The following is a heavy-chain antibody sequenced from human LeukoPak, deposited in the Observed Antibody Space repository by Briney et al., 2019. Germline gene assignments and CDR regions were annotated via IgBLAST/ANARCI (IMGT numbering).Heavy chain of an antibody. CDR3: AKVSGDIVVVVADDAFDI. J-gene: IGHJ3*02. V-gene: IGHV3-23*01. CDR1: GFTFSSYG. D-gene: IGHD2-15*01. CDR2: ISGSGGST. Sequence: PGGTLRLPCAASGFTFSSYGMSWVRQAPGKGLEWVSAISGSGGSTYYADSVKGRFTISRDNSKNTLYLQMNSLRAEDTAVYYCAKVSGDIVVVVADDAFDIWGQGTMVTVSS.